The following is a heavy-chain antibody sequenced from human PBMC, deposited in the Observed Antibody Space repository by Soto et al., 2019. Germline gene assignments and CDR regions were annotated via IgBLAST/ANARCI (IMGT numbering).Heavy chain of an antibody. CDR1: GGSFSGYT. J-gene: IGHJ6*02. Sequence: LSRTCADSGGSFSGYTWNRVRHPPGKGLEWIGEINHRGDTNYNPSLKSRVTISVDTSKNQVSLNLTSVTAADTSVYFCARAPYSSHWNQPWQTPRRPGNYGMDVWGQGTTGTVSS. CDR3: ARAPYSSHWNQPWQTPRRPGNYGMDV. D-gene: IGHD1-1*01. CDR2: INHRGDT. V-gene: IGHV4-34*01.